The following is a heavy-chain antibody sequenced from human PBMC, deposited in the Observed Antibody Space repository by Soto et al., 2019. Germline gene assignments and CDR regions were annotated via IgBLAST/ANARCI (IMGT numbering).Heavy chain of an antibody. V-gene: IGHV3-30-3*01. CDR3: ARRTGTAPRFDF. CDR2: ISYDGSNQ. Sequence: QVQLVESGGGVVQPGRSLSLSCSASGFTFSDFEMYWIRQAPGKGLDWVSFISYDGSNQYYASSVKGRFTISRDNSKNTLFLLMSSLRPEDTAVYFCARRTGTAPRFDFWGQGTLVTVSS. D-gene: IGHD1-7*01. J-gene: IGHJ4*02. CDR1: GFTFSDFE.